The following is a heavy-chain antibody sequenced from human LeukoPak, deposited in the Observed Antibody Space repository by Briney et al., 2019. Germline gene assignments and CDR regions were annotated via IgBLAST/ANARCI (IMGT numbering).Heavy chain of an antibody. CDR2: INHSGST. V-gene: IGHV4-34*01. CDR3: ARQVVPYGAGAGRRDAFDI. D-gene: IGHD6-13*01. CDR1: GGSFNGYY. J-gene: IGHJ3*02. Sequence: SETLSLTCAVYGGSFNGYYWSWIRKPPGQGLEWIGEINHSGSTNYNPSLKSRVTISVDTSKNQFSLKLSSVTAADTAVYYCARQVVPYGAGAGRRDAFDIWGQGTMVTVSS.